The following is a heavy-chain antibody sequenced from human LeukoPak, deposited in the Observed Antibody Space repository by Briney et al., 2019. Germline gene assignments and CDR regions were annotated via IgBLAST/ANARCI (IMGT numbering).Heavy chain of an antibody. Sequence: GGSLRLSCAASGLTFSSYAMSWVRQAPGKGLEWVSAISGSGGSKYYADSVKGRFTISRDNSRDTLYLQMNSLRAEDTAVYYCAKGYYDYVWGSYYFDYWGQGTLVTVSS. CDR2: ISGSGGSK. D-gene: IGHD3-16*01. V-gene: IGHV3-23*01. CDR1: GLTFSSYA. J-gene: IGHJ4*02. CDR3: AKGYYDYVWGSYYFDY.